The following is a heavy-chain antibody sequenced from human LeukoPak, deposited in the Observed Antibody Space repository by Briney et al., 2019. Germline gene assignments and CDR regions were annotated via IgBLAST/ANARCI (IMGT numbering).Heavy chain of an antibody. CDR3: ARVRMMATTFDY. D-gene: IGHD5-24*01. CDR1: GGSISSGGYY. Sequence: TSSQTLSLTCTVSGGSISSGGYYWSWIRQHPGKGLEWIGYIYCSGRTYYNPSLKSRVTISVDTSKNQFSLKVSSVTAADTAVYYCARVRMMATTFDYWGQGTLVTVSS. V-gene: IGHV4-31*03. CDR2: IYCSGRT. J-gene: IGHJ4*02.